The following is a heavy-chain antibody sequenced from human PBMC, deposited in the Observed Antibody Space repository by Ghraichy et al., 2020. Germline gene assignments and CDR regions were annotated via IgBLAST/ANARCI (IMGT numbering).Heavy chain of an antibody. CDR1: GSSINNYY. CDR2: VYYSGST. Sequence: SETLSLTCTVSGSSINNYYWTWIRQPPGQGLEYIGYVYYSGSTNYNPSLNSRVTISLHPSTNQFSLRLDSVTAADTARYFCARAYERSSYFLDFWGQGRLVTVSS. CDR3: ARAYERSSYFLDF. D-gene: IGHD2/OR15-2a*01. J-gene: IGHJ4*02. V-gene: IGHV4-59*01.